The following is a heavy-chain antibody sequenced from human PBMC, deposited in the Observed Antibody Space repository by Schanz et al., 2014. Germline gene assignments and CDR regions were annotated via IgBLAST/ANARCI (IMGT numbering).Heavy chain of an antibody. Sequence: QVQPVESGGGVVQPGRSLRLSCAASGFTFSDYALHWVRQAPGKGLEWVALISYDGGNKYYADSVKGRFTISRDNSKNTLYLQMNSLRAEDTAVYYCAREYKWNYNDYYDMDVWGQGTTVTVSS. CDR1: GFTFSDYA. V-gene: IGHV3-30*04. D-gene: IGHD1-7*01. J-gene: IGHJ6*02. CDR3: AREYKWNYNDYYDMDV. CDR2: ISYDGGNK.